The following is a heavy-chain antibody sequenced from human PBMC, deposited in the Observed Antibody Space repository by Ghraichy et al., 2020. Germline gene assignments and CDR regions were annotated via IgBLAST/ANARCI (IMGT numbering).Heavy chain of an antibody. D-gene: IGHD4-23*01. Sequence: GGSLRLSCAASGFTVSSNYMGWVRQAPGKGLEWVSVIYSGGGTYYTHSVEGRFTIARDTSKNTFWLQMKSLRAEDTAVYFCLGWVGGTVPFYYWGQGTLVTVSS. J-gene: IGHJ4*02. V-gene: IGHV3-53*01. CDR2: IYSGGGT. CDR1: GFTVSSNY. CDR3: LGWVGGTVPFYY.